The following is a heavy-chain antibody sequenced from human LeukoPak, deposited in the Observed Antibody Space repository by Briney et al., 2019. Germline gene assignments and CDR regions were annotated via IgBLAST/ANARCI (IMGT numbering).Heavy chain of an antibody. CDR2: IYKSGFT. D-gene: IGHD6-19*01. J-gene: IGHJ4*02. CDR3: ARSGATSGWSYFFDI. CDR1: GDSINRHH. Sequence: PSETLSLTCTVSGDSINRHHWNWLRQSAGKGLEWIGYIYKSGFTNYNHSLKNRVTMSLDTSKNRVPLKLTSVTAADTAVYYCARSGATSGWSYFFDIWGQGTLVTVSS. V-gene: IGHV4-59*11.